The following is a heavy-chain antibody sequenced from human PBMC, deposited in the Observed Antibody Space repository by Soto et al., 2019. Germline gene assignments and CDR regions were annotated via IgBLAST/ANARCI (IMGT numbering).Heavy chain of an antibody. CDR2: INHSGST. J-gene: IGHJ4*02. CDR3: ASIPKYYYDSSAQGYYFDY. V-gene: IGHV4-34*01. D-gene: IGHD3-22*01. CDR1: GGSFSGYY. Sequence: PSETLSLTCAVYGGSFSGYYWSWIRQPPGKGLEWIGEINHSGSTNYNPSLKSRVTISVDTSKNQFSLKLSSVTAADTAVYYCASIPKYYYDSSAQGYYFDYWGQGTLVTVSS.